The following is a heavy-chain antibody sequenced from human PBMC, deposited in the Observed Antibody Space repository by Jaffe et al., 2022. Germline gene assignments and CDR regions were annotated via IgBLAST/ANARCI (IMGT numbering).Heavy chain of an antibody. CDR2: IRSKAYGGTT. J-gene: IGHJ4*02. V-gene: IGHV3-49*04. CDR3: TRGDRDYVWGSYRYW. Sequence: EVQLVESGGGLVQPGRSLRLSCTASGFTFGDYAMSWVRQAPGKGLEWVGFIRSKAYGGTTEYAASVKGRFTISRDDSKSIAYLQMNSLKTEDTAVYYCTRGDRDYVWGSYRYWWGQGTLVTVSS. D-gene: IGHD3-16*02. CDR1: GFTFGDYA.